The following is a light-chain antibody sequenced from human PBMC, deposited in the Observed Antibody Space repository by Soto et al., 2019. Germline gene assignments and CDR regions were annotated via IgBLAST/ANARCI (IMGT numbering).Light chain of an antibody. CDR1: QSIRSW. CDR3: QQYDSFSKS. V-gene: IGKV1-5*01. J-gene: IGKJ4*01. CDR2: DAS. Sequence: DIQMTQSPSTLSASVGDRVTITCRASQSIRSWLAWYQQKPGKAPQLLIYDASNLESGVPSRLSGSGSGTEFTLTISSLQPDDFATYYCQQYDSFSKSFGRGTKVYVK.